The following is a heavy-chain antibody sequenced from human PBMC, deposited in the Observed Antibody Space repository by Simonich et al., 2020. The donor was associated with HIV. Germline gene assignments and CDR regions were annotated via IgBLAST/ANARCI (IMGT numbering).Heavy chain of an antibody. CDR3: ARVGYYNFRSGYYTY. CDR2: SKSDGSSK. J-gene: IGHJ4*02. V-gene: IGHV3-74*01. Sequence: EVQLVESGGGLVQPGGSLRLSCAASGFTFSSYWMPWVRQAPGNGLVWVSRSKSDGSSKSYADSVKGRFTISRDNAKNTLYLQMNSLRAEDTAVYYCARVGYYNFRSGYYTYWGQGTLVTVSS. CDR1: GFTFSSYW. D-gene: IGHD3-3*01.